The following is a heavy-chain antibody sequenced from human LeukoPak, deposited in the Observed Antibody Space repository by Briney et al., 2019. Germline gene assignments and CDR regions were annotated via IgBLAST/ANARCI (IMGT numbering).Heavy chain of an antibody. D-gene: IGHD3-22*01. CDR1: EFTFSSYN. J-gene: IGHJ4*02. Sequence: GSLRLSCAASEFTFSSYNMNWVRQAPGKGLEWVSSISSSSKYIYYADSVKGRFTISRDNAKNSLYLQMNSLRAEDTAVYYCARKFYYDSSGYPAPIPFFDYWGQGTLVTVSS. CDR3: ARKFYYDSSGYPAPIPFFDY. V-gene: IGHV3-21*01. CDR2: ISSSSKYI.